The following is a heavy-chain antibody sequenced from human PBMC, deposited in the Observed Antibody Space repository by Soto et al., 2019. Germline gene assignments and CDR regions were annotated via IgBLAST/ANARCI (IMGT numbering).Heavy chain of an antibody. Sequence: QLQLQESGPGLVKPSKTLSLTCIVSGGSISSSSYYWGWIRQPPGKGLEWIGSIYYSGSTYYNPSLKSRVTISVDTSKNQFSLKLISVTAADTAVYYCARTDYSSGWYRLKYDFWGQGTLVTVSS. J-gene: IGHJ4*02. D-gene: IGHD6-19*01. CDR3: ARTDYSSGWYRLKYDF. CDR2: IYYSGST. V-gene: IGHV4-39*01. CDR1: GGSISSSSYY.